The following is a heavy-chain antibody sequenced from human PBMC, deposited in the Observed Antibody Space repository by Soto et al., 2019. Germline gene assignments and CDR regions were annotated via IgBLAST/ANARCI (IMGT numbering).Heavy chain of an antibody. J-gene: IGHJ4*02. CDR2: IRSKAYGGTT. D-gene: IGHD3-22*01. CDR3: TTRIVVVISGDY. CDR1: GFTFGDYA. V-gene: IGHV3-49*04. Sequence: GSLRLSCTAPGFTFGDYAMSWVRQAPGKGLEWVGFIRSKAYGGTTEYAASVKGRFTISRDDSKSIAYLQMNSLKTEDTAVYYCTTRIVVVISGDYWGQGTLVTVSS.